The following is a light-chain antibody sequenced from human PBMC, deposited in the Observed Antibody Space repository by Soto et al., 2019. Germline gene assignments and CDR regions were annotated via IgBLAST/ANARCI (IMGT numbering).Light chain of an antibody. CDR2: DVS. J-gene: IGLJ2*01. CDR1: SSDVGGYNY. V-gene: IGLV2-14*01. Sequence: QAVVTQPASVSGSPGHSITISCTGTSSDVGGYNYVSRYQQHPGKAPKLMLYDVSNRPSGVSNRFSGSRSGNTASLTISGLHAEDEADYYCSSYTSSSTLMVFGGGSTLAVL. CDR3: SSYTSSSTLMV.